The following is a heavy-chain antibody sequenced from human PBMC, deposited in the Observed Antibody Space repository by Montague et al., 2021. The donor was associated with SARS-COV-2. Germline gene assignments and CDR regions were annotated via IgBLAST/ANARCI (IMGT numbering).Heavy chain of an antibody. J-gene: IGHJ4*02. D-gene: IGHD4-17*01. CDR2: VYYSRYT. V-gene: IGHV4-39*01. CDR3: ARRRLREDYFDF. CDR1: GDSFSSDDHY. Sequence: SETLSLTCTVSGDSFSSDDHYWGWIRQPPGKGRDGLGIVYYSRYTYYNPSVKGRVTISIDASKNQLSLKFNSLTATDTAIYHCARRRLREDYFDFWGQGTLLTVSS.